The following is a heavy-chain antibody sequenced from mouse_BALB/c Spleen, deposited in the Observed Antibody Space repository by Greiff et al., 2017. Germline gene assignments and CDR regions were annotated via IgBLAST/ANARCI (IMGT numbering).Heavy chain of an antibody. J-gene: IGHJ2*01. CDR2: ISSGGSYT. Sequence: EVKVVESGGGLVKPGGSLKLSCAASGFTFSSYAMSWVRQSPEKRLEWVAEISSGGSYTYYPDTVTGRFTISRDNAKNTLYLEMSSLRSEDTAMYYCARVFYYYGSSYPYYFDYWGQGTTLTVSS. V-gene: IGHV5-9-4*01. CDR3: ARVFYYYGSSYPYYFDY. D-gene: IGHD1-1*01. CDR1: GFTFSSYA.